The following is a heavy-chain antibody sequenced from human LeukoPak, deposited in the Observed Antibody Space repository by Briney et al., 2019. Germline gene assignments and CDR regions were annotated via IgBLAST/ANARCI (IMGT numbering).Heavy chain of an antibody. J-gene: IGHJ4*02. Sequence: GGSLRLSCVASGFTFSSYAMSWVRQAPGKGLEWVSAISGSGTTTYYADSLKGRFTMSRDNSKNTLSLQMNSLRAEDTAVYFYVKGHYDPFDYWGPGTVVTVSS. V-gene: IGHV3-23*01. D-gene: IGHD3-3*01. CDR2: ISGSGTTT. CDR1: GFTFSSYA. CDR3: VKGHYDPFDY.